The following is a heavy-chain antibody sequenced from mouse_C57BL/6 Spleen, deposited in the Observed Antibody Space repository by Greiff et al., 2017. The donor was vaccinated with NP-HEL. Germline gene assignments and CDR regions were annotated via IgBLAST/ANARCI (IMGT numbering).Heavy chain of an antibody. CDR1: GFTFSDYG. J-gene: IGHJ4*01. D-gene: IGHD4-1*01. V-gene: IGHV5-17*01. CDR2: ISSGSSTI. Sequence: EVMLVESGGGLVKPGGSLKLSCAASGFTFSDYGMHWVRQAPEKGLEWVAYISSGSSTIYYADTVKGRFTISRDNAKNTLFLQMTSLRSEDAAVYYCARLTGSYAMGCWGQGTSVTVSS. CDR3: ARLTGSYAMGC.